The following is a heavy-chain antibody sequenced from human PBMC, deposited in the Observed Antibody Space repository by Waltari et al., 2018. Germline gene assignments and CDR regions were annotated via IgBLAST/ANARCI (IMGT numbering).Heavy chain of an antibody. CDR2: IKPDGSEK. CDR1: GINFSNYW. CDR3: AINQY. J-gene: IGHJ4*02. V-gene: IGHV3-7*01. Sequence: EVQLVESGGGLVQPGGSLRLSCVVSGINFSNYWMNWVRQAPGKGLEWVANIKPDGSEKYYVDSGKGRLTISRDNAKNSLFLQMNSLSVDDTGVYYCAINQYWGQGTLVTVSS.